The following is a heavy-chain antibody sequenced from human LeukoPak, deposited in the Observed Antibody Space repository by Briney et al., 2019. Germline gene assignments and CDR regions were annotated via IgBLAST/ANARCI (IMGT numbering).Heavy chain of an antibody. Sequence: GGSLRLSCAASGFAFRTYWMHWVRQAPGKGLVRVSRINGDGSSTNYADSVRGRFTISRDNAKNTLFLQMNSLRVEDTAEYYCARDTSYGMDVWGQGTTVTVSS. CDR1: GFAFRTYW. D-gene: IGHD3-16*01. CDR3: ARDTSYGMDV. V-gene: IGHV3-74*01. J-gene: IGHJ6*02. CDR2: INGDGSST.